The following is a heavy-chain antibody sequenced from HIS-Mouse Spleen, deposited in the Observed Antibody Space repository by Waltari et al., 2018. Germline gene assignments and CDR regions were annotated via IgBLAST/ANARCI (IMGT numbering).Heavy chain of an antibody. J-gene: IGHJ2*01. V-gene: IGHV4-39*07. CDR1: GGSLRSSCYY. CDR3: AREIPYSSSWYDWYFDL. D-gene: IGHD6-13*01. Sequence: QLQLQESGPGLVKPSETLSLTCPVSGGSLRSSCYYWGWIRQPPGKGLEWIGSIYYSGSTYYNPSLKSRVTISVDTSKNQFSLKLSSVTAADTAVYYCAREIPYSSSWYDWYFDLWGRGTLVTVSS. CDR2: IYYSGST.